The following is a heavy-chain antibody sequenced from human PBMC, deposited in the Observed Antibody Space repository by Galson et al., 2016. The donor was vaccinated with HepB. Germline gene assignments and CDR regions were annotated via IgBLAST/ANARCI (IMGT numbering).Heavy chain of an antibody. CDR1: GYIFTSNG. CDR2: ISTNSGNT. V-gene: IGHV1-18*04. CDR3: AKDVRYAFEM. Sequence: SGYIFTSNGISWVRQAPGKGLEWMAWISTNSGNTNYAQNLQGRVTLTTDTSTSTAYMELRSLRSDDTAVYYCAKDVRYAFEMWGQGTMVTV. J-gene: IGHJ3*02.